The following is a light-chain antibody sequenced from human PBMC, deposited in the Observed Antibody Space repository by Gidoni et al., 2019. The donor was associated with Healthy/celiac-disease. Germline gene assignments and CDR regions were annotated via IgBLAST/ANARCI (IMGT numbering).Light chain of an antibody. CDR3: SSYTSSSTLV. Sequence: QSALTPPASVSGSPGQAITIPCTGTSSDVGGYNYVSWYQQHPGKAPKLMIYDVSNRPSGVSNRFSGSKSGNTASLTISGLQAEDEADYYCSSYTSSSTLVFGTGTKVTVL. CDR2: DVS. CDR1: SSDVGGYNY. J-gene: IGLJ1*01. V-gene: IGLV2-14*01.